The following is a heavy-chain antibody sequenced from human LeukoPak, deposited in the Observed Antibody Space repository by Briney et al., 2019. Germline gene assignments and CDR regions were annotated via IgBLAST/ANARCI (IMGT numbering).Heavy chain of an antibody. CDR3: ARESVYYYDSSGYPPVAFDI. V-gene: IGHV3-21*01. CDR2: ISSSSSYI. D-gene: IGHD3-22*01. Sequence: GGSLRLSCAASGFTFSSYAMHWVRQAPGKGLEWVSSISSSSSYIYYADSVKGRFTVSRDNAKNSLYLQMNSLRAEDTAVYYCARESVYYYDSSGYPPVAFDIWGQGTMVTVSS. CDR1: GFTFSSYA. J-gene: IGHJ3*02.